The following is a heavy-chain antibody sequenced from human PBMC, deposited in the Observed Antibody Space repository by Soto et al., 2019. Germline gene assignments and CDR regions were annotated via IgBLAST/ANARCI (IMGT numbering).Heavy chain of an antibody. D-gene: IGHD5-18*01. CDR1: GGTFSSYA. J-gene: IGHJ6*02. Sequence: ASVKVSCKASGGTFSSYAISWVRQAPGQGLEWMGGIIPIFGTANYAQKFQGRVTITADESTSTAYMELSSLRSEDTAVYYCARVGVGYSYGQPPIYYYYYGMDVWGQGTTVTVSS. CDR3: ARVGVGYSYGQPPIYYYYYGMDV. V-gene: IGHV1-69*13. CDR2: IIPIFGTA.